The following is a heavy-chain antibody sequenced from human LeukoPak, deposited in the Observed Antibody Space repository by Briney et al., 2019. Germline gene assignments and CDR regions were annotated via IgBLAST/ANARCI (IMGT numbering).Heavy chain of an antibody. J-gene: IGHJ4*02. Sequence: SETLSLTCAVYGGSFSGYYWSWIRQPPGKGLEWIGEINHSGSTNYNPSLKSRVTISVDTFKNQFSLKLSSVTAADTAVYYCARVGSSGYDYWGQGTLVTVSS. CDR1: GGSFSGYY. CDR2: INHSGST. CDR3: ARVGSSGYDY. D-gene: IGHD6-25*01. V-gene: IGHV4-34*01.